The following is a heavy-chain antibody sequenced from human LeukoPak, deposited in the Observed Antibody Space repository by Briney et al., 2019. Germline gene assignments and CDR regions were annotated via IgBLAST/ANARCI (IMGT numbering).Heavy chain of an antibody. CDR2: IYYSGST. J-gene: IGHJ4*02. V-gene: IGHV4-59*01. CDR1: GDSISSYY. D-gene: IGHD1-20*01. Sequence: SETLSLTCTVSGDSISSYYWSWIRQPPGKGLEWIGYIYYSGSTNYNPSLESRVTISIDTSKNQFSLKLSSVTAADTAVYYCARVVDNWNEAVFDYWGQGTLVTVSS. CDR3: ARVVDNWNEAVFDY.